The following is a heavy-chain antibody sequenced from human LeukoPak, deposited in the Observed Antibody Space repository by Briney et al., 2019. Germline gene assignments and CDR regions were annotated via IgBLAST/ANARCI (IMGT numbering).Heavy chain of an antibody. CDR1: GGSISSGDYY. Sequence: TSETLSLTCTVSGGSISSGDYYWSWIRQPPGKGLEWIGYIYYSGSTYYNPSLKSRVTISVDTSKNQFSLKLSSVTAADTAVYYCARQPLYCSSTSCYYAFDIWGQGTMVTVSS. V-gene: IGHV4-30-4*08. J-gene: IGHJ3*02. CDR3: ARQPLYCSSTSCYYAFDI. CDR2: IYYSGST. D-gene: IGHD2-2*01.